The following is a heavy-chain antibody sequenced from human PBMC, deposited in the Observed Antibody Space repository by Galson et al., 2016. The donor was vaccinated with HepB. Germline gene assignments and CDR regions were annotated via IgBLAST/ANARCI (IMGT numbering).Heavy chain of an antibody. Sequence: PALVKPTQTLTLTCTFSGFSLSTSGMSVIWIRQPPGRALEWLALITWDDDIYYSPSLKTRLTVSKDTPNNQVFLTMTNMDPLDTGTYYCARIHLTTGRLDAFDVWGQGTLVTVSS. CDR3: ARIHLTTGRLDAFDV. D-gene: IGHD1-1*01. CDR2: ITWDDDI. J-gene: IGHJ3*01. CDR1: GFSLSTSGMS. V-gene: IGHV2-70*01.